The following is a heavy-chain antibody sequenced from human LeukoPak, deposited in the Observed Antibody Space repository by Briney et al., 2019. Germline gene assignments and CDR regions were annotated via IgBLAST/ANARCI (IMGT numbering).Heavy chain of an antibody. Sequence: PGGSLRLSCAASGFTFSTYNMNWVRQAPGKGLEWVSSISGSSSYIYYADSVKGRFSISRDNAKNSLYLQMNSLRAEDTAVYYCAKDFEYSSSLGYFDYWGQGTLVTVSS. CDR3: AKDFEYSSSLGYFDY. CDR1: GFTFSTYN. CDR2: ISGSSSYI. D-gene: IGHD6-6*01. J-gene: IGHJ4*01. V-gene: IGHV3-21*01.